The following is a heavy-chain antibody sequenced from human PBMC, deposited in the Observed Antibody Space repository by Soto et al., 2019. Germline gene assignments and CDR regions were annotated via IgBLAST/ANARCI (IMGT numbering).Heavy chain of an antibody. Sequence: PGGSLRLSCAASGFTFISYEMNWVRQAPGKGLEWVSYISSSGSTIYYADSVKGRFTISRDNAKNSLYLQMNSLRAEDTAVYYCARDDYDSSGYPYYGMDVWGQGTTVTVSS. CDR2: ISSSGSTI. CDR3: ARDDYDSSGYPYYGMDV. D-gene: IGHD3-22*01. J-gene: IGHJ6*02. CDR1: GFTFISYE. V-gene: IGHV3-48*03.